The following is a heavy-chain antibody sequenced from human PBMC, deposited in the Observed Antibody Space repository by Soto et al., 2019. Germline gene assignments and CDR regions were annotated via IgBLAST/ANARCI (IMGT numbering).Heavy chain of an antibody. CDR1: GSTIDDYA. CDR2: IFWVGGCT. Sequence: EVQVVESGGGLVRPGGSLTLSCLVSGSTIDDYAMHWVRQVPGKGLEWVSGIFWVGGCTGYADSVKGRFTIARERAKNSLSLQMNSLRIEDTAVYYCGKDLSPGGLESWGQGTLVTVSS. J-gene: IGHJ4*02. V-gene: IGHV3-9*01. CDR3: GKDLSPGGLES. D-gene: IGHD3-16*01.